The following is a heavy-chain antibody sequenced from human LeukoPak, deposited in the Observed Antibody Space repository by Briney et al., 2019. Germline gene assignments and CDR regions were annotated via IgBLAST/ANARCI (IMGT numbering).Heavy chain of an antibody. CDR3: ARGFGDYVRYFDF. V-gene: IGHV4-59*01. CDR1: GGSISSYY. J-gene: IGHJ4*02. D-gene: IGHD4-17*01. Sequence: SETLSLTCTVSGGSISSYYWSWLRQPPGKGLEWIGYIYYSGSTYYNPSLKSRVTISVDTSKNQFSLKLSSVTAADTAMYYCARGFGDYVRYFDFWGQGTLVTVSS. CDR2: IYYSGST.